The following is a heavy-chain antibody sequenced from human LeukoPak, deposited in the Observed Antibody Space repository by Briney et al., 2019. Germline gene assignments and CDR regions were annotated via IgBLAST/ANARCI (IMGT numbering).Heavy chain of an antibody. Sequence: PGKSLRLFCVASGFTFSSSGMHSVRQDRGKVLAWVAVISYDGSNKYYADSVKGRFTISRDNSKNTLYLQMNSLRAEDTAVYYCAKDRGLTTVVTPGYFQHWGQGTLVTVSS. J-gene: IGHJ1*01. CDR2: ISYDGSNK. V-gene: IGHV3-30*18. D-gene: IGHD4-23*01. CDR3: AKDRGLTTVVTPGYFQH. CDR1: GFTFSSSG.